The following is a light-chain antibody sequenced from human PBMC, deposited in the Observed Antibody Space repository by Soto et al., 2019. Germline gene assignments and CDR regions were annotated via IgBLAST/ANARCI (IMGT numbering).Light chain of an antibody. CDR3: QSYDSSLSVV. CDR1: SSNIGAGYD. Sequence: QSVLTQPPSVSGAPGQRVTISCTGSSSNIGAGYDVHWYQQLPGTAPKLLISGNSNRPSGVPDRFSGSKSATSASLAITGLQAEDEADYYCQSYDSSLSVVFGGGTQLTVL. V-gene: IGLV1-40*01. CDR2: GNS. J-gene: IGLJ2*01.